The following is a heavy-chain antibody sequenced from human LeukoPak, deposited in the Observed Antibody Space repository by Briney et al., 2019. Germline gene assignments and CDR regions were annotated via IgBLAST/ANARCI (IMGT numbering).Heavy chain of an antibody. Sequence: GGSLRLSCAASGFTFSNYATYWGRQAPGRGLEYVSAISTNGGSTDYANSVKGRFTISRDNSDNRVFLQMGTLRAEDMAVYYCARGGYYDSSGSFDYWGQGILVTVSS. D-gene: IGHD3-22*01. V-gene: IGHV3-64*01. CDR3: ARGGYYDSSGSFDY. CDR2: ISTNGGST. CDR1: GFTFSNYA. J-gene: IGHJ4*02.